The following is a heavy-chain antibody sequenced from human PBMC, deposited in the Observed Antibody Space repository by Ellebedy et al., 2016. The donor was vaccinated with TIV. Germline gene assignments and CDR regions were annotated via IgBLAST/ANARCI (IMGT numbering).Heavy chain of an antibody. CDR3: ARSYTWNDLFDY. J-gene: IGHJ4*02. V-gene: IGHV4-39*07. D-gene: IGHD1-20*01. CDR1: GGSINSGSYY. Sequence: SETLSLTXNVSGGSINSGSYYWGWIRQPPGKGLEWIGSIYSSGSLYYNPSLKSRVTISVDTSKNQFSLNLSSVTAADTAVYFCARSYTWNDLFDYWGQGTLVTVSS. CDR2: IYSSGSL.